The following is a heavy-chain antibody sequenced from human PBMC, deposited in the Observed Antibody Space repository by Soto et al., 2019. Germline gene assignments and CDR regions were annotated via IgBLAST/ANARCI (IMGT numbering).Heavy chain of an antibody. CDR2: ISAYNGNT. J-gene: IGHJ2*01. V-gene: IGHV1-18*01. CDR1: GYTFTSYG. D-gene: IGHD2-15*01. Sequence: ASVKVSCKASGYTFTSYGISWVRQAPGQGLEWMGWISAYNGNTNYAQKLQGRVTMTTDTSTNTAYMELRSLRSDDTAVYYCARMSGGSYYWYFDLWGRGTLVTVSS. CDR3: ARMSGGSYYWYFDL.